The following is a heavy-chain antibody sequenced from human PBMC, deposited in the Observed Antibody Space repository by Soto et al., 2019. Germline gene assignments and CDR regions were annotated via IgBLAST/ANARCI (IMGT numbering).Heavy chain of an antibody. V-gene: IGHV1-69*13. CDR2: IIPIFGTA. Sequence: ASVKVSCKASGGTFSSYAISWVRQAPGQGLEWMGGIIPIFGTANYAQKFQGRVTITADESTSTAYMELSSLRSEDTAVYYCARSSFYDSSGYYYHGPLAYWGQGTLVTVSS. CDR3: ARSSFYDSSGYYYHGPLAY. D-gene: IGHD3-22*01. CDR1: GGTFSSYA. J-gene: IGHJ4*02.